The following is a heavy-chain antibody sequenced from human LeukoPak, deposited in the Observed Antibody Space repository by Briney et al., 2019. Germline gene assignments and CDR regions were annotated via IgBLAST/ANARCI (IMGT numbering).Heavy chain of an antibody. CDR3: ARGGTLPDY. J-gene: IGHJ4*02. V-gene: IGHV3-30-3*01. CDR1: GFIFRSYA. Sequence: GGSLRLSCAASGFIFRSYAMHWVRQAPGKGPEWVAAVSYDGSNEYYADSVKGRFTISRDNSKNTLYVQMNSLRAADTAVYYCARGGTLPDYWGQGTLVTVSS. D-gene: IGHD2-15*01. CDR2: VSYDGSNE.